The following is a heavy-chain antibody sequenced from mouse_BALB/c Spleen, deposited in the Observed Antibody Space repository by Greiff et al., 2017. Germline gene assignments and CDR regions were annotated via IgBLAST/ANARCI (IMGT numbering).Heavy chain of an antibody. CDR1: GFTFSSYG. D-gene: IGHD1-1*01. CDR3: ATTVPYYFDY. CDR2: ISSGGSYT. Sequence: EVHLVESGGDLVKPGGSLKLSCAASGFTFSSYGMSWVRQTPDKRLEWVATISSGGSYTYYPDSVKGRFTISRDNAKNTLYLQMSSLKSEDTAMYYCATTVPYYFDYWGQGTTLTVSS. J-gene: IGHJ2*01. V-gene: IGHV5-6*01.